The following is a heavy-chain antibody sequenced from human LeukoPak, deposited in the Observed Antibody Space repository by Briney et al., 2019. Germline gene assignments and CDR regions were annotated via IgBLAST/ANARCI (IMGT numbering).Heavy chain of an antibody. CDR1: GFSFGSYW. CDR3: AREGREGYNYPALDF. V-gene: IGHV3-7*05. Sequence: GGSLRLSCVASGFSFGSYWMAWVRQAPGKGLEWVANMKHDGIEKYHVDSVKGRFTISRDNTKNSLYLHMSSLRVEDAAVYYCAREGREGYNYPALDFWGQGILVTVSS. D-gene: IGHD5-24*01. J-gene: IGHJ4*02. CDR2: MKHDGIEK.